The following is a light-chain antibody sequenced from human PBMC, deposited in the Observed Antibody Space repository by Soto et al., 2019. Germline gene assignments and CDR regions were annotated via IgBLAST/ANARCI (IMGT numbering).Light chain of an antibody. CDR3: QQFDTLMT. V-gene: IGKV1-33*01. Sequence: DIQVTQSPSSLSASVGDTVTITCQASQDIKKYLNWYQYKPGKVPNLLIYDASILKTGVPSRFSGSGSGTDFTFTISSLQPEDNATYYCQQFDTLMTFGQGTRLEI. CDR1: QDIKKY. CDR2: DAS. J-gene: IGKJ5*01.